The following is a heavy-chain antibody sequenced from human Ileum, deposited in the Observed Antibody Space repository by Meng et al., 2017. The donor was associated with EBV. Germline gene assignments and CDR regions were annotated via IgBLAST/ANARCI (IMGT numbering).Heavy chain of an antibody. CDR3: ARGNGWRFDY. J-gene: IGHJ4*02. Sequence: VQRCQYGFGVKNCWDYWKASCQAAGYTFSSSFMTWVRHAPGHGLEWMGWINNNTGNPTYAQGFTGRFVFSLDTSVRTAYLQSDSLKADDTAGYYCARGNGWRFDYWGQGTLVTVSS. D-gene: IGHD6-19*01. CDR1: GYTFSSSF. V-gene: IGHV7-4-1*01. CDR2: INNNTGNP.